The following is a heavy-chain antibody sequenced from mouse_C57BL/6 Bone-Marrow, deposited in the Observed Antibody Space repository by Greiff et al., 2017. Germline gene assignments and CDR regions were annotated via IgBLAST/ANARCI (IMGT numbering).Heavy chain of an antibody. CDR2: INPNNGGT. CDR1: GYTFTDYY. J-gene: IGHJ3*01. D-gene: IGHD2-12*01. Sequence: EVQLQQSGPELVKPGASVKISCKASGYTFTDYYMNWVKQSHGKSLEWIGDINPNNGGTSYNQKFKGKATLTVDKSSSTAYMALRSLTSEDSAVYYCARSYYRSPYWGQGTLVTVSA. CDR3: ARSYYRSPY. V-gene: IGHV1-26*01.